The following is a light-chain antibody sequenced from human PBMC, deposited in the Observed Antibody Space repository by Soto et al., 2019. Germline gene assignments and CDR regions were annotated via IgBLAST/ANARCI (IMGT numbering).Light chain of an antibody. CDR2: DAS. Sequence: DIQMTQSPSSLSASVGDRVTITCRASQTISTYLNWYQQKPGKAPRLLIYDASNLLSGVPSRFSGSGSGTDFTLTIASLQPEDFSTYYCQQSDSTPYTFGQGTKVEI. J-gene: IGKJ2*01. CDR3: QQSDSTPYT. CDR1: QTISTY. V-gene: IGKV1-39*01.